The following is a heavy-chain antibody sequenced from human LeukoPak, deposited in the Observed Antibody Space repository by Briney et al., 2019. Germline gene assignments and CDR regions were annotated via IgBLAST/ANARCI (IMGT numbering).Heavy chain of an antibody. CDR1: GFTFSSYW. J-gene: IGHJ4*02. Sequence: GGSLRLSCAASGFTFSSYWMSWVRQAPGKGLEWVANIKQDGSGKYYVDSVKGRFTISRDNAKNALYLQMNSLRAEDTAVYYCARYDYGDPLFDYWGQGTLVTVSS. D-gene: IGHD4-17*01. CDR3: ARYDYGDPLFDY. CDR2: IKQDGSGK. V-gene: IGHV3-7*01.